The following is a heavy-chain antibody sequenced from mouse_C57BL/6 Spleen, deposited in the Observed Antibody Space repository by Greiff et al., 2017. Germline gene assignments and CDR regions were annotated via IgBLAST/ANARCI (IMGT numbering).Heavy chain of an antibody. CDR1: GYAFSSYW. Sequence: QVQLKEPGAELVKPGASVKISCKASGYAFSSYWMNWVKQRPGKGLEWIGRIYPGDGDTHYNGKFKGKATLTAAPSSSTAYMQRSSLTCEDAAVYFCARRGVFITTGAMDYWGQGTSVTVSS. D-gene: IGHD1-1*01. CDR2: IYPGDGDT. V-gene: IGHV1-80*01. J-gene: IGHJ4*01. CDR3: ARRGVFITTGAMDY.